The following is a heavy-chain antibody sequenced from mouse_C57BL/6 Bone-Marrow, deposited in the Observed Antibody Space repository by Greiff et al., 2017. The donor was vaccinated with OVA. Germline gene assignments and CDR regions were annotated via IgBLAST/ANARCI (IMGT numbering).Heavy chain of an antibody. Sequence: VQLQQPGAELVKPGASVKMSCKASGYTFTSYWITWVKQRPGQGLEWIGDIYPGSGSTNYNEKFKSKATLTVDTSSSTAYMQLSSLTSEDSAVYYCARSPDSSGYGFAYWGQGTLVTVSA. CDR2: IYPGSGST. V-gene: IGHV1-55*01. CDR3: ARSPDSSGYGFAY. D-gene: IGHD3-2*02. CDR1: GYTFTSYW. J-gene: IGHJ3*01.